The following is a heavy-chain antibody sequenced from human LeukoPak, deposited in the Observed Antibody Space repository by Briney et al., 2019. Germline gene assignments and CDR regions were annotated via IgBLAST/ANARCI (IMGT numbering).Heavy chain of an antibody. CDR2: TYYKSRWYN. CDR3: AKSGYGFGRDWFDP. CDR1: GDSVSNNSAA. D-gene: IGHD5-18*01. J-gene: IGHJ5*02. Sequence: SQTLSLTCAISGDSVSNNSAAWIWVRQSPSRGLEWLGRTYYKSRWYNDYAVSVKSRISINPDTSKNQFSLQLNSATPEDTAVYYCAKSGYGFGRDWFDPWSQGTLVTVSS. V-gene: IGHV6-1*01.